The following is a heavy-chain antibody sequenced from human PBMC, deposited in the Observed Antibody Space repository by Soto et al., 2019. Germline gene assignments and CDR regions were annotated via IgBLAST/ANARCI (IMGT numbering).Heavy chain of an antibody. CDR1: GFTFSSYA. D-gene: IGHD3-9*01. CDR2: ISGSGGST. V-gene: IGHV3-23*01. CDR3: AKCLLRYFDWLPTHYFDY. J-gene: IGHJ4*02. Sequence: LRLSCAASGFTFSSYAMSWVRQAPGKGLEWVSAISGSGGSTYYADSVKGRFTISRDNSKNTLYLQMNSLRAEDTAVYYCAKCLLRYFDWLPTHYFDYWGQGTLVTVSS.